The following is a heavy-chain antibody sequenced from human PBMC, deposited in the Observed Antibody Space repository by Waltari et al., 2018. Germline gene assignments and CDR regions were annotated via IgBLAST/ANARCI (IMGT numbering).Heavy chain of an antibody. Sequence: EVHLVESGGGLVQSGGSLRLSCAASGFTFSSYWMHWVRQAPGKGLVWVSRINGDGTSVSYADSVKGRFTIFRDNAKNTVSLQMNRLSAEDSARYFSVREGWEPTAPDSWGQGALVTVSS. D-gene: IGHD1-26*01. CDR2: INGDGTSV. J-gene: IGHJ4*02. CDR3: VREGWEPTAPDS. CDR1: GFTFSSYW. V-gene: IGHV3-74*01.